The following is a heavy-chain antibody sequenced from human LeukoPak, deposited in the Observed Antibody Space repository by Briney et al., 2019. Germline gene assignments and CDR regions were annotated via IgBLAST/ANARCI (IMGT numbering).Heavy chain of an antibody. V-gene: IGHV4-4*07. CDR1: GFTFSDYY. D-gene: IGHD5-24*01. J-gene: IGHJ4*02. Sequence: GSLRLSCAASGFTFSDYYMSWIRQPAGKGLEWIGRIYTSGSTNYNPSLKSRVTISVDTSKNQFSLKLSSVTAADTAVYYCARGESDGYNLWGQGTLVTVSS. CDR3: ARGESDGYNL. CDR2: IYTSGST.